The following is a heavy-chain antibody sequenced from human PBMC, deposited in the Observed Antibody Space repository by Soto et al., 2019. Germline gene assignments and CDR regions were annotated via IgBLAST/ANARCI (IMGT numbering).Heavy chain of an antibody. CDR3: AASPDYYDSSAQRAIFDY. D-gene: IGHD3-22*01. CDR2: IIPILGIA. Sequence: QVQLVQSGAEVKKPGSSVKVSCKASGGTFSSYTISWVRQAPGQGLEWMGRIIPILGIANYAQKFQGRVTITADKSTRTAYMELSSLRSEDTAVYYCAASPDYYDSSAQRAIFDYWGQGTLVTVSS. V-gene: IGHV1-69*02. J-gene: IGHJ4*02. CDR1: GGTFSSYT.